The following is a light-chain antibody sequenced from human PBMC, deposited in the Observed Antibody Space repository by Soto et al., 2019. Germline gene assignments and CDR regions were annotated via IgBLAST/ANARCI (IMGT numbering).Light chain of an antibody. CDR3: AAWDNSLDGFYL. CDR2: YDN. V-gene: IGLV1-44*01. Sequence: QPVLTQPPSASGTPGRGVTISCSGSSSNIGSNSVNWYQQFPGRAPKLLMYYDNQRPSGVPERFSGSKSGTSASLAISGLQSEDEADYFCAAWDNSLDGFYLFGTGTKVTVL. CDR1: SSNIGSNS. J-gene: IGLJ1*01.